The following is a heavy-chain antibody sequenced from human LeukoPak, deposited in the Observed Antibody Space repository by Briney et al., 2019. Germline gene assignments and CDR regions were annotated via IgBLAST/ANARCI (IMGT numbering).Heavy chain of an antibody. CDR2: ISSDGGIT. CDR1: GFTFSNYT. CDR3: ARAALYYDFLTPLQI. Sequence: GGSLRLSCAASGFTFSNYTMHWVRQAPGKGLEYISAISSDGGITYYANSVKGRFTISRDNSKNTLFLQMGSLRVEDMAVYYCARAALYYDFLTPLQIWGQGTMVTVSS. V-gene: IGHV3-64*01. J-gene: IGHJ3*02. D-gene: IGHD3-9*01.